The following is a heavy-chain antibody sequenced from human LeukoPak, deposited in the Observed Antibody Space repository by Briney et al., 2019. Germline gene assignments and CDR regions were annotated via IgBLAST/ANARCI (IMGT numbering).Heavy chain of an antibody. J-gene: IGHJ3*02. CDR1: GGSLSSSSYY. CDR3: ARHFDRDGYKGNAFDI. CDR2: MYYSGST. D-gene: IGHD5-24*01. Sequence: SETLSLTCTVSGGSLSSSSYYWGRIRQAPGKGLEWLGRMYYSGSTYSNASMRSRVTISVDTSKNQFSLKLNSVTAADTAVYYCARHFDRDGYKGNAFDIWGQGTMVTVSS. V-gene: IGHV4-39*01.